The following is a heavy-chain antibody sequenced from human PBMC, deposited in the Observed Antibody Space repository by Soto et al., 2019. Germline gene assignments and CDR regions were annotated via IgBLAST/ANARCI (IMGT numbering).Heavy chain of an antibody. D-gene: IGHD3-22*01. CDR1: GYTFTSYY. CDR2: INPSGGST. J-gene: IGHJ4*02. Sequence: ASVKVSCKASGYTFTSYYMHWVRHAPGQGLEWMGIINPSGGSTSYAQKFQGRVTMTRDTSTSTVYMELSSLRSEDTAVYYCARGNSGYTTSENFDYWGQGTLVTVSS. CDR3: ARGNSGYTTSENFDY. V-gene: IGHV1-46*01.